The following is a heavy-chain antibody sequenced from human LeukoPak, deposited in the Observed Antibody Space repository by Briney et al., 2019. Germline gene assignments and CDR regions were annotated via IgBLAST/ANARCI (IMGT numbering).Heavy chain of an antibody. Sequence: GGSLRLSCAASGFTFYDYGMSWVRHAPGKGLEWVSGINWNGGSTVYADSVKGRFTISRDNAKNSLYLQMNSLRAEDTALYYCARGAASYYYGSGSFIDYWGQGTLVTVSS. CDR3: ARGAASYYYGSGSFIDY. D-gene: IGHD3-10*01. J-gene: IGHJ4*02. CDR1: GFTFYDYG. V-gene: IGHV3-20*04. CDR2: INWNGGST.